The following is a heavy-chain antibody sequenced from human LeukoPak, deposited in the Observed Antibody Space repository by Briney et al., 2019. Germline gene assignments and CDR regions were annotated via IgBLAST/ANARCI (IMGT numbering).Heavy chain of an antibody. V-gene: IGHV3-23*01. D-gene: IGHD5-18*01. CDR3: GKTTVGYSSGQKPAWPVDY. CDR2: IFGSGGSP. CDR1: GFTFGSYA. Sequence: GGSLRLSCEASGFTFGSYAMYWVRQGPGKGLEWVAGIFGSGGSPHYADSVKGRFTISRDNSQNMVYLHINSLRAEDTAVYYCGKTTVGYSSGQKPAWPVDYWGQGTLVTASS. J-gene: IGHJ4*02.